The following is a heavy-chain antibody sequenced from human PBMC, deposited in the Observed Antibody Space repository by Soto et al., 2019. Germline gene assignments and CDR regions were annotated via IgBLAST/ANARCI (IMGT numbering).Heavy chain of an antibody. CDR3: ARASEGSSRYISQCHN. CDR2: INPNSGDT. V-gene: IGHV1-2*02. J-gene: IGHJ4*02. D-gene: IGHD6-13*01. CDR1: GYIFTGYY. Sequence: ASVKVSCKASGYIFTGYYMHWVRQPPGQGLEWMGWINPNSGDTKYAQKFQGRVIMTRDTSISTASVELSSLTSDDTAVYYCARASEGSSRYISQCHNWCLGTLVTVSS.